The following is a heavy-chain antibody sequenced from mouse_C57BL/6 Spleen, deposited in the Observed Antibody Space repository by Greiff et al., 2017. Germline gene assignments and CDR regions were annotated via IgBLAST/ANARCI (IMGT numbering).Heavy chain of an antibody. D-gene: IGHD2-3*01. Sequence: VQLLESGPGLVQPSPSLSLTCTVSGFSLTSYGVHWVRQSPGKGLEWLGVIWGGGSTDYNAAFIFRLSISKDNSKSQVFFKLNSMQADDTAIYYCASGPYDTFAYWGQGTLVTVSA. J-gene: IGHJ3*01. V-gene: IGHV2-2*01. CDR1: GFSLTSYG. CDR3: ASGPYDTFAY. CDR2: IWGGGST.